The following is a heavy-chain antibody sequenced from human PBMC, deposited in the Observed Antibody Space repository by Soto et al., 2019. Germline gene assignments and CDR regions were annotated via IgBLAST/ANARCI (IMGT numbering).Heavy chain of an antibody. D-gene: IGHD2-15*01. Sequence: SETQSLTCTVSGASIKSNNYFWGWIRQPPGKGLEFVGSIHSSGGTYYNPSLKSRVTVSVDLSNSHFSLSLKSLTPTDTAVYYCGRLAEAATGHTDFDFWGQGTLVTVSS. V-gene: IGHV4-39*02. J-gene: IGHJ4*02. CDR1: GASIKSNNYF. CDR3: GRLAEAATGHTDFDF. CDR2: IHSSGGT.